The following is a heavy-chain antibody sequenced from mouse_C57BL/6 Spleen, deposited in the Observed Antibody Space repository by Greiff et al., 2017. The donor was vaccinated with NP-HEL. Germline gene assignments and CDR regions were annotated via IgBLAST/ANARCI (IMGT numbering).Heavy chain of an antibody. Sequence: EVQLQQSGPELVKPGASVKISCKASGYTFTDYYMNWVKQSHGKSLEWIGDINPNNGGTSYNQKFKGKATLTVDKSSSTAYMELRSLTSEDSAVYYCARGGYYDYPYYAMDYWGQGTSVTVSS. CDR3: ARGGYYDYPYYAMDY. CDR2: INPNNGGT. V-gene: IGHV1-26*01. D-gene: IGHD2-4*01. CDR1: GYTFTDYY. J-gene: IGHJ4*01.